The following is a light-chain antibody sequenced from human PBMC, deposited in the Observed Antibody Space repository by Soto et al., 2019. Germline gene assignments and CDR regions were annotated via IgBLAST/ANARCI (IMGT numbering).Light chain of an antibody. CDR2: STS. V-gene: IGKV3-15*01. CDR3: QRYNNLVLT. CDR1: QCIIAN. J-gene: IGKJ4*01. Sequence: TLSPATRSVYPGDGVTLSPRASQCIIANVARYQHRAGQTPRLLIYSTSARATGVPARFSASRTGLEFTLTINSLQCEDFGIYYFQRYNNLVLTSGGGTKVDI.